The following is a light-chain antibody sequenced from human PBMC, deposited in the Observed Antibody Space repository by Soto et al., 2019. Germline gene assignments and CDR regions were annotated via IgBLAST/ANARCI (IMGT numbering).Light chain of an antibody. CDR3: QQVNSYPQT. J-gene: IGKJ5*01. CDR2: AAF. Sequence: IQLTPSPSSLSASVGDRVTISCRASQGIGTYLAWYQQKPGKAPKLLIYAAFTLHSGVPARFSGSRSGTDFTLTISSLQPEDFATYYCQQVNSYPQTFGQGTRLEIK. CDR1: QGIGTY. V-gene: IGKV1-9*01.